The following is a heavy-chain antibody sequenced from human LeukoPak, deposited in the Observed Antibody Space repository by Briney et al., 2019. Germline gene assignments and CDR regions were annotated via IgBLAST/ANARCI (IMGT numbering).Heavy chain of an antibody. CDR1: GFTFSITY. V-gene: IGHV3-66*01. CDR3: ARDLVVVTGISDY. D-gene: IGHD2-21*02. CDR2: IYGGGDA. Sequence: GGSLRLSCTASGFTFSITYMAWVRQAPGKGLEWVSVIYGGGDAYYADSVKGRFTISRDNAKNSLYLQMNSLRAEDTAVYYCARDLVVVTGISDYWGQGTLVTVSS. J-gene: IGHJ4*02.